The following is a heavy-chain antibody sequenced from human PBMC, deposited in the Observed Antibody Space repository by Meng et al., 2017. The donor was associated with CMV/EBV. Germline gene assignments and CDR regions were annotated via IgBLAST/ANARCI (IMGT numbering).Heavy chain of an antibody. D-gene: IGHD3-22*01. J-gene: IGHJ3*02. CDR2: INPSGGST. V-gene: IGHV1-46*01. CDR3: ARDGTQRITMIVGAFDI. Sequence: ASVKVSCKASGYTFTSYYMHWVRQAPGQGLEWMGIINPSGGSTSYAQKFQGRVTMTRDTSTSTVYMELSSLRSEDTDVYYCARDGTQRITMIVGAFDIWGQGTMVTVSS. CDR1: GYTFTSYY.